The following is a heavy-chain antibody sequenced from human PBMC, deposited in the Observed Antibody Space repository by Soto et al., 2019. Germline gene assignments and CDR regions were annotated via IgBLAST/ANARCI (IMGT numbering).Heavy chain of an antibody. CDR2: IYYSGST. CDR3: ARGRKKVTMVRGVIDGVNAFDI. CDR1: GGSISSGGYY. J-gene: IGHJ3*02. D-gene: IGHD3-10*01. Sequence: NPSETLSLTCTVSGGSISSGGYYWSWIRQHPGKGLEWIGYIYYSGSTYYNPSLKSRVTISVDTSKNQFSLKLSSVTAADTAVYYCARGRKKVTMVRGVIDGVNAFDIWGQGTMVTVSS. V-gene: IGHV4-31*03.